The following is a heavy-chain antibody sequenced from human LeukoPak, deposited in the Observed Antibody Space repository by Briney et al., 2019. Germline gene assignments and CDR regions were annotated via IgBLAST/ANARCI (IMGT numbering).Heavy chain of an antibody. CDR2: IYSGGST. Sequence: PGGSLRLSCAASGFTVSSNYMSWVRQAPGKGLEWVSVIYSGGSTYYADSVKGRFTISRDNSKNTMYLQMNSLRAEDTAVHYCAVDTNWGCFDYWGQGTLVTVSS. J-gene: IGHJ4*02. V-gene: IGHV3-66*02. CDR3: AVDTNWGCFDY. D-gene: IGHD7-27*01. CDR1: GFTVSSNY.